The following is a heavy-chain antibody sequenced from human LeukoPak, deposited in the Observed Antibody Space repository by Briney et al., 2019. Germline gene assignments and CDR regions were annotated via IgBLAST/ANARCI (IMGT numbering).Heavy chain of an antibody. CDR3: ANLCIY. J-gene: IGHJ4*02. CDR1: GFTFSTYA. V-gene: IGHV3-23*01. Sequence: GGSLRLSCEASGFTFSTYAMNWVRQPPGKGLEWVSAISRSGDSTYYADSVKGRFTISRDNSKNTLYLQMNSLRAEDTAVYYCANLCIYWGQGTLVSVSS. D-gene: IGHD3-3*02. CDR2: ISRSGDST.